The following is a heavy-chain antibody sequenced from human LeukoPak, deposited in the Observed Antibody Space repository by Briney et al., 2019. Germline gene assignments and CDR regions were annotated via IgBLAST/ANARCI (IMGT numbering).Heavy chain of an antibody. CDR3: ASHRRYYYGSGSYRGDAFDI. CDR1: GGSISSSSHY. J-gene: IGHJ3*02. D-gene: IGHD3-10*01. CDR2: IPYSGST. V-gene: IGHV4-39*07. Sequence: PSETLSLTCTVSGGSISSSSHYWGWVRQPPGKGLEWIGSIPYSGSTYYNPSLKSRVTLSLDTSKNHFSLKLSSVTAADTAVYYCASHRRYYYGSGSYRGDAFDIWGQGTMVTVSS.